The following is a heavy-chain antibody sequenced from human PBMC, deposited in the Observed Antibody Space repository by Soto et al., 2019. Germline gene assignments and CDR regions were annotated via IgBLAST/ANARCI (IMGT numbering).Heavy chain of an antibody. CDR2: IYHSGST. CDR1: GGSISSSNW. Sequence: SETLSLTCAVSGGSISSSNWWSWVRQPPGKGLEWIGEIYHSGSTNYNPSLKSRVTISVGKSKNQFSLKLSSVTAADTAVYYCARTNGSGYYYGGYYYYYYGMDVWGQGATVTVSS. CDR3: ARTNGSGYYYGGYYYYYYGMDV. J-gene: IGHJ6*02. D-gene: IGHD3-22*01. V-gene: IGHV4-4*02.